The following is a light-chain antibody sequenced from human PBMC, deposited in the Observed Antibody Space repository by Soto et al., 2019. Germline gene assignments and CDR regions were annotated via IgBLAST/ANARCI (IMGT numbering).Light chain of an antibody. V-gene: IGLV1-36*01. CDR3: AAWDDSLNGVL. J-gene: IGLJ2*01. CDR2: YDD. CDR1: SSNIGNNA. Sequence: QSVLTQPPSVSAAPRQRVTISCSGSSSNIGNNAVNWYQQLPGKAPKLLIYYDDLLPSGVSDRFSGSKSGTAASLALSGLQSEDEADYYCAAWDDSLNGVLFGGGTKLTVL.